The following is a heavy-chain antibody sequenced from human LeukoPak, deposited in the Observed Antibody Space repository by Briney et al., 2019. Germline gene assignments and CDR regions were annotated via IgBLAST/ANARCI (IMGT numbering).Heavy chain of an antibody. Sequence: PGGSLRLSCAASGFTFSSYAMSWVRQAPGKGLEWVSAISGSGGSTYYADSVKGRFTISRDNSKNTLYLQMNSLRAEDTAVYYCAKPGYCSDTSCSPFDCWGQGTLVTVSS. CDR3: AKPGYCSDTSCSPFDC. V-gene: IGHV3-23*01. J-gene: IGHJ4*02. D-gene: IGHD2-2*01. CDR1: GFTFSSYA. CDR2: ISGSGGST.